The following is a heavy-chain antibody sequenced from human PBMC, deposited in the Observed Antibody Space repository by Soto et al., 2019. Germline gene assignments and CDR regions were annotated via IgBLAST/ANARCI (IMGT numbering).Heavy chain of an antibody. CDR3: AVYSSSSGYYYGMDV. Sequence: LKISCKGSGYSFTSYWIGWVRQMPGKGLEWMGIIYPGDSDTRYSPSFQGQVTISADKSISTAYLQWSSLKASDTAMYYCAVYSSSSGYYYGMDVWGQGTTVTVSS. CDR2: IYPGDSDT. D-gene: IGHD6-6*01. CDR1: GYSFTSYW. V-gene: IGHV5-51*01. J-gene: IGHJ6*02.